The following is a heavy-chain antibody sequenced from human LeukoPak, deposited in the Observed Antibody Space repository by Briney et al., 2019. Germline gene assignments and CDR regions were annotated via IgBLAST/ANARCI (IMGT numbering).Heavy chain of an antibody. J-gene: IGHJ5*02. CDR3: ATGRNWFDP. Sequence: PGGSLRLSCAASGFTFNTAYMSWLRQTPGKGLEWVGRLKSRSQGGTADYAAPVKGRFTISRDDSKNTLCLQMNSLKIEDTGVYYCATGRNWFDPRGQGTLVTVSS. CDR2: LKSRSQGGTA. CDR1: GFTFNTAY. V-gene: IGHV3-15*01.